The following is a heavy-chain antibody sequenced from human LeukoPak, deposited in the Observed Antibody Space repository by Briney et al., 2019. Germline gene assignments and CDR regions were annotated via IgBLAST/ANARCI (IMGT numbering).Heavy chain of an antibody. V-gene: IGHV3-23*01. CDR2: TVGSRPDT. Sequence: GSLRLSCAASGFTFTNYAMSWVRQTPGKGLEWVSATVGSRPDTYHADSVKGRFTVSRGNSKNTLYLQMNSLTAEDTAVYYCAKDGGSLTYYFDYWGQGTLVTVSS. D-gene: IGHD1-26*01. CDR3: AKDGGSLTYYFDY. J-gene: IGHJ4*02. CDR1: GFTFTNYA.